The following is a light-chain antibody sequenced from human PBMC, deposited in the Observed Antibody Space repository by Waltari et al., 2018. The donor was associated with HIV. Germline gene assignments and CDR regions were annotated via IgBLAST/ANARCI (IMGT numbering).Light chain of an antibody. J-gene: IGLJ1*01. CDR2: KDS. CDR1: ALPNKY. Sequence: SYELTQPPSVSVSPGQTARLTCSGDALPNKYAYWYRQRPGQAPLLVIFKDSERPSGIPERFSGSSSGTTVTLTISGVQAEDEADYYCQSADSSGTYVFGTGTKVTVL. V-gene: IGLV3-25*03. CDR3: QSADSSGTYV.